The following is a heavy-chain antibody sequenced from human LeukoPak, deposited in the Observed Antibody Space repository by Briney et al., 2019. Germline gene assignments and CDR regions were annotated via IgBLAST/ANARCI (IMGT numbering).Heavy chain of an antibody. CDR2: MYYTGSA. CDR1: GGSITGDY. J-gene: IGHJ3*02. CDR3: ARGGGYSSDYAFDI. Sequence: PSETLSLTCTVSGGSITGDYWNWIRQPPGKDLEWTAYMYYTGSANYNPSLQSRVTTSVDTSKNQFSLRLSAVTAADTAVYYCARGGGYSSDYAFDIWGQGTMVTVSS. D-gene: IGHD6-25*01. V-gene: IGHV4-59*08.